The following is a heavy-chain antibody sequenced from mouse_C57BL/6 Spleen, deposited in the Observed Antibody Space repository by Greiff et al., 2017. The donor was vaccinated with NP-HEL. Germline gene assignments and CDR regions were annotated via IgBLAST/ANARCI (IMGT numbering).Heavy chain of an antibody. CDR1: GFNIKDYY. CDR2: IDPEDGET. CDR3: AEGYYGSSYYYAMDY. Sequence: EVQLQQSGAELVKPGASVKLSCTASGFNIKDYYMHWVKQRTEQGLEWIGRIDPEDGETKYAPKFQGKATITADTSSNTAYLQLSSLTSEDTAVDYCAEGYYGSSYYYAMDYWGQGTSVTVSS. V-gene: IGHV14-2*01. J-gene: IGHJ4*01. D-gene: IGHD1-1*01.